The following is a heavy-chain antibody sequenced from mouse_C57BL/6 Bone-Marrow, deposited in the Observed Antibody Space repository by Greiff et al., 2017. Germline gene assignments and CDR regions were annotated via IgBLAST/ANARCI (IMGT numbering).Heavy chain of an antibody. J-gene: IGHJ4*01. CDR3: ARDGNYNYAMDY. V-gene: IGHV1-61*01. Sequence: QQSCKASGYTFTSYWMDWVKQRPGQGLEWIGNIYPSDSETHYNQKFKDKATLTVDKSSSTAYMQLSSLTSEDSAVYYCARDGNYNYAMDYWGQGTSVTVSS. D-gene: IGHD2-1*01. CDR1: GYTFTSYW. CDR2: IYPSDSET.